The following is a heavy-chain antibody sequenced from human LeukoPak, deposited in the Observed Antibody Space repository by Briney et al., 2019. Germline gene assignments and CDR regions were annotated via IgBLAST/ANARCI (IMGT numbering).Heavy chain of an antibody. J-gene: IGHJ4*02. V-gene: IGHV4-31*03. Sequence: SETLSLTCTVSGVSISSGGYYWNWIRQHPGKGLEWIGYIYYSGSTYYNPSLKSRVTISVDTSKNQFSLKLSSVTAADTAVYYCARVRSGYYSWGQGTLVTVSS. CDR1: GVSISSGGYY. D-gene: IGHD3-3*01. CDR2: IYYSGST. CDR3: ARVRSGYYS.